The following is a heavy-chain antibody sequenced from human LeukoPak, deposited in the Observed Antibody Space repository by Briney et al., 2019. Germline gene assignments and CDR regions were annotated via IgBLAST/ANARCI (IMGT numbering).Heavy chain of an antibody. J-gene: IGHJ5*02. CDR1: GYTFTGYY. V-gene: IGHV1-2*02. CDR2: INPNIGGT. D-gene: IGHD3-16*01. CDR3: ARGNYDYVWGSYAYNWFDP. Sequence: ASVKVSCKASGYTFTGYYMHWVRQAPGQGLEWMGWINPNIGGTNYAQKFQGRVTMTRDTSISTAYMELSRLRSDDTAVYYCARGNYDYVWGSYAYNWFDPWGQGTLVTVSS.